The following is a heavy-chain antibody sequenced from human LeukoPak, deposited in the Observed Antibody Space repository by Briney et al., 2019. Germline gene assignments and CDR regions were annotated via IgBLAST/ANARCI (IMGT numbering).Heavy chain of an antibody. V-gene: IGHV4-59*01. Sequence: SETLSLTCTISGGSISSYYWSWIRQPPGKGLEWIGYIYYSGSTNYNPSLKSRVTISVDTSKNQFSLKLSSVTAADTAVYYCAREVWGPEYWGQGTLVTVSP. D-gene: IGHD1-14*01. J-gene: IGHJ4*02. CDR1: GGSISSYY. CDR2: IYYSGST. CDR3: AREVWGPEY.